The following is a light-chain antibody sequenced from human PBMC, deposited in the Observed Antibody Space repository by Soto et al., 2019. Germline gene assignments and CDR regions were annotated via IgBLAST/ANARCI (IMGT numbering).Light chain of an antibody. V-gene: IGKV3-15*01. CDR1: QSVSSN. Sequence: IVMTQSPATLYVNPGERATLSCRASQSVSSNLAWYQQKPGQAPRLLIYGASTRATGIPARFSGSGSGTEFTLTISSLQSEDFAVYYCQQYGDSSITFGQGTRPEI. J-gene: IGKJ5*01. CDR3: QQYGDSSIT. CDR2: GAS.